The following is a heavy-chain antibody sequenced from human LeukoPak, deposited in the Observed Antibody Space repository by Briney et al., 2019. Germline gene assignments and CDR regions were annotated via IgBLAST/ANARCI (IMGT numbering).Heavy chain of an antibody. J-gene: IGHJ4*02. Sequence: GGPLRLSCAAPGFTFRSYWMSWVRLAPGKGLEWLGHINQEGSRTDHADSVKGRFTISRDNSRNLLYLHMNNLRAEDTAVYYCAKYLSRAFDSWGQGILVSVSS. CDR3: AKYLSRAFDS. CDR2: INQEGSRT. V-gene: IGHV3-7*01. CDR1: GFTFRSYW. D-gene: IGHD2/OR15-2a*01.